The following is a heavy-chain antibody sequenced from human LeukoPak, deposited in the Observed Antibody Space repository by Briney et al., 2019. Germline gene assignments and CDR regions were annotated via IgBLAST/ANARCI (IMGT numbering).Heavy chain of an antibody. CDR2: IYYSGST. V-gene: IGHV4-59*01. D-gene: IGHD6-19*01. CDR1: GGSISSYY. Sequence: SETLSLTCTVSGGSISSYYWSWIRQPPGKGLEWIGYIYYSGSTNYNPSLKSRVTISVDTSKNQFSLKLSSVTAADAAVYYCARDTGYSSGWAFDYWGQGTLVTVSS. J-gene: IGHJ4*02. CDR3: ARDTGYSSGWAFDY.